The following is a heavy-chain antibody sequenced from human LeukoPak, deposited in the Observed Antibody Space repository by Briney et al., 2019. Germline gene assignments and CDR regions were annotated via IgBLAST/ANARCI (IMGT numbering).Heavy chain of an antibody. V-gene: IGHV3-23*01. D-gene: IGHD3-22*01. J-gene: IGHJ4*02. CDR1: GFTFKNAW. Sequence: GGSLRLSCEASGFTFKNAWMIWVRQAPGKGLEWVSAISGSGGSTYYADSVKGRFTISRDNSKNTLYLQMNSLRAEDTAVYYCAKEETYYYDSSGYYYRYFDYWGQGTLVTVSS. CDR2: ISGSGGST. CDR3: AKEETYYYDSSGYYYRYFDY.